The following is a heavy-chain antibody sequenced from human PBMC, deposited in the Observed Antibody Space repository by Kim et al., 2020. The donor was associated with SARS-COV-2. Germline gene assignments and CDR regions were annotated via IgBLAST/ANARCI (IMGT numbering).Heavy chain of an antibody. V-gene: IGHV3-23*01. CDR2: ISGSGGST. CDR3: AKRLGYSGCR. J-gene: IGHJ4*02. CDR1: GFTFSSYA. Sequence: GGSLRLSCAASGFTFSSYAMSWVLQAPGKGLEWVSAISGSGGSTYYADSVKGRFTISRDNSKNTLYLQMNSLRAEDTTVYYCAKRLGYSGCRWGQGTLVTVSS. D-gene: IGHD5-12*01.